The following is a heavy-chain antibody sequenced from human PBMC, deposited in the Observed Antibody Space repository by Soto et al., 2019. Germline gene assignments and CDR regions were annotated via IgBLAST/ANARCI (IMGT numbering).Heavy chain of an antibody. CDR3: AKDVVVGATTGLGDYYYYYGMDV. D-gene: IGHD1-26*01. CDR2: ISYDGSNK. CDR1: VFVFRSYG. V-gene: IGHV3-30*18. J-gene: IGHJ6*02. Sequence: RRTCAAEVFVFRSYGILLERQAQGKGLSWEAIISYDGSNKYYADSVKGRFTISRDNSKNTLYLQMNSLRAEDTAVYYCAKDVVVGATTGLGDYYYYYGMDVWGQGTTVTVSS.